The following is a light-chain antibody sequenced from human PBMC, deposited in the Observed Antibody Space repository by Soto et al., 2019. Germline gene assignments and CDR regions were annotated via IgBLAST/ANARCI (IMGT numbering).Light chain of an antibody. CDR2: GAS. V-gene: IGKV3-20*01. CDR3: QQYDNSPWT. J-gene: IGKJ1*01. Sequence: EIVLTQSPGTLSLSPGERATLSCRASQSVSSSYLAWHQQKPGQAPRLLIYGASSRATGIPDRFSGSGSGTDFTLTISRLEPEDFAVYYCQQYDNSPWTFGQGTKVDI. CDR1: QSVSSSY.